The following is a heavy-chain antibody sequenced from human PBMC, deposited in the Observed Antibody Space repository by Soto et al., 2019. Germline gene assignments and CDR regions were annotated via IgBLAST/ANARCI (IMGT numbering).Heavy chain of an antibody. CDR3: ARVWDDYMGPARYFDL. D-gene: IGHD3-16*01. CDR1: GFTFSSYW. V-gene: IGHV3-7*01. CDR2: IKQEGSEK. J-gene: IGHJ2*01. Sequence: EVQLVESGGGLVQPGGSLRLSCAASGFTFSSYWMSWVRQAPGKGLEWVANIKQEGSEKYYVDSVKGRFTISRDNAKNSLYLQMNSLRAEDTAVYYCARVWDDYMGPARYFDLWGRGTLVTVSS.